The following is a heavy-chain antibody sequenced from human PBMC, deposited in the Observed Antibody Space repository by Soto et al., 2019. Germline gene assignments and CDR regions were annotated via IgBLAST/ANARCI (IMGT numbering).Heavy chain of an antibody. D-gene: IGHD3-3*01. CDR1: GGSFSGYY. CDR2: INHSGST. Sequence: QVQLQQWGAGLLKPSETLSLTCAVYGGSFSGYYWSWIRQPPGKGLEWIGEINHSGSTNYSPSLKSRVTISVDTSKNQFSLKLSSVTAADTAVYYCAFSDFWSGYRLGYWGQGTLVTVSS. V-gene: IGHV4-34*01. J-gene: IGHJ4*02. CDR3: AFSDFWSGYRLGY.